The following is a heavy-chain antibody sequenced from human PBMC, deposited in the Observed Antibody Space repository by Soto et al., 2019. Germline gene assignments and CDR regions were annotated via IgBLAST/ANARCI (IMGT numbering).Heavy chain of an antibody. CDR1: GFTFSDYY. D-gene: IGHD6-13*01. Sequence: QVQLVESGGGLVKPGGSLRLSCAASGFTFSDYYMSWIRQAPGKGLEWVSYINSSSSSTNYADSVKGRFTISRDNAKNSLYLQMNRLRAEDTAVYYCARIIAAAGGRRYFDLWGRGTLVTVSS. CDR3: ARIIAAAGGRRYFDL. CDR2: INSSSSST. V-gene: IGHV3-11*05. J-gene: IGHJ2*01.